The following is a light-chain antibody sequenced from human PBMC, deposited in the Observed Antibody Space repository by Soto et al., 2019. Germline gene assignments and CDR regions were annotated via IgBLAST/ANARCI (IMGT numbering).Light chain of an antibody. CDR3: QQYSFWPPIT. J-gene: IGKJ5*01. V-gene: IGKV3-15*01. Sequence: EIVMTQSPTTLSVSPGEGATLSCRASQSVSGLAWYQQKPGQAPRLLIYGASSRATGIPARFSGSGSGTELTLTISSLQSEDFAVYYCQQYSFWPPITFGQGTRLEIK. CDR1: QSVSG. CDR2: GAS.